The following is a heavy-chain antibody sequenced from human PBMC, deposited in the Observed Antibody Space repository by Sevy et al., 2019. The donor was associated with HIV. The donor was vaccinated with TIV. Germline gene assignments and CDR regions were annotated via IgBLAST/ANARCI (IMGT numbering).Heavy chain of an antibody. J-gene: IGHJ4*02. CDR2: ISGSGGST. CDR1: GFTFSSYA. D-gene: IGHD3-3*01. Sequence: GGSLRLSCAASGFTFSSYAMSWVRQAPGKGLEWVSAISGSGGSTYYADSVMGRFTISRDNSKNTLYLQMNSLRAEDTAVYYCAKADFWSGYYPYYFDYWGQGTLVTVSS. V-gene: IGHV3-23*01. CDR3: AKADFWSGYYPYYFDY.